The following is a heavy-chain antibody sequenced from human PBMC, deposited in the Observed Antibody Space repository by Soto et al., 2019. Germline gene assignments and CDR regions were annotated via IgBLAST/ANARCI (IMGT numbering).Heavy chain of an antibody. CDR1: GGSISSYY. Sequence: QVQLQESGPGLVKPSETLSLTCTVSGGSISSYYRSWIRQPPGKGLEWIGYIYYSGSTNYNPSLKSRVTISLDTSKNQSSLKLSSVPAADTAVYYCARHVRILLWPTRAEYFQHWGQGTLVTASS. J-gene: IGHJ1*01. V-gene: IGHV4-59*08. D-gene: IGHD5-18*01. CDR2: IYYSGST. CDR3: ARHVRILLWPTRAEYFQH.